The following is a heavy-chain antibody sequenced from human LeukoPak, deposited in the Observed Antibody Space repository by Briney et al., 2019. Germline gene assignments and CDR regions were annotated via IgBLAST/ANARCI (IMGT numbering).Heavy chain of an antibody. V-gene: IGHV3-48*02. CDR1: GFTFSSYS. Sequence: GGSLRLSCAASGFTFSSYSMNWVRQAPGKGLEWVSYISSSSTTIHYADSVKGRFTISRDNVKNSLYLQMNSLRDEDTAVYYCARDSDSSGRLDYWGQGALVTVSS. CDR2: ISSSSTTI. J-gene: IGHJ4*02. CDR3: ARDSDSSGRLDY. D-gene: IGHD3-22*01.